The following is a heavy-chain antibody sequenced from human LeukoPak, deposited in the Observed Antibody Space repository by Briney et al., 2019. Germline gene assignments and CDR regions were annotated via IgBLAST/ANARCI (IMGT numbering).Heavy chain of an antibody. CDR3: ARVSAPVTSNDFDY. Sequence: PSETLSLTCTVSGGSISSYYWSWIRQPPGKGLEWIGYIYYSGSTNYNPSLKSRVTISVDTSKNQFSLKLSSVTAADTAVYYCARVSAPVTSNDFDYWGQGTLVTVSS. CDR2: IYYSGST. D-gene: IGHD4-17*01. V-gene: IGHV4-59*01. J-gene: IGHJ4*02. CDR1: GGSISSYY.